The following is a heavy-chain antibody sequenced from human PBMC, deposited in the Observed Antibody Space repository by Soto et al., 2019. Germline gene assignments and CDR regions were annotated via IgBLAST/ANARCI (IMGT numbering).Heavy chain of an antibody. V-gene: IGHV3-48*02. CDR3: AGESPSSQWLPTRYFDD. J-gene: IGHJ4*02. CDR2: ISGGGETI. D-gene: IGHD6-19*01. Sequence: EVQLVESGGDLVQPGGSLRLSCAASRFTFSDYSMNWVRQAPGQGLEWVSYISGGGETIYYADSVRGRFTISRDNAKNSLFLQMNSLRYADTAVYYCAGESPSSQWLPTRYFDDWGQGTLVTVSS. CDR1: RFTFSDYS.